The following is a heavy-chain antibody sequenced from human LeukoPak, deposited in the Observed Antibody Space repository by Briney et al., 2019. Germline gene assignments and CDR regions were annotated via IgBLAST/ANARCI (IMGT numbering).Heavy chain of an antibody. CDR1: GSTFSSYA. J-gene: IGHJ5*02. V-gene: IGHV1-69*13. CDR2: IIPIFGTA. Sequence: ASVKVSCKASGSTFSSYAISWVRQAPGQGLEWMGGIIPIFGTANYAQKFQGRVTITADESTSTAYMELSSLRSEDTAVYYCARAGYCSSTSCYDNWFDPWGQGTLVTVSS. D-gene: IGHD2-2*01. CDR3: ARAGYCSSTSCYDNWFDP.